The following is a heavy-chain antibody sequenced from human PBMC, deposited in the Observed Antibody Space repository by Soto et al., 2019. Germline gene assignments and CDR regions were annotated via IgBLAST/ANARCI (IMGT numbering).Heavy chain of an antibody. CDR2: IYHSGST. Sequence: SETLSLTCTVSGDSINSSSNWWSWVRQPPGKGLEWIGEIYHSGSTNYNPSLKSRVTISVDKSKNQFSLKLSSVTAADTAVYYCARVGLRSVSSGWYYFDYWGQGTLVTVSS. D-gene: IGHD6-19*01. CDR1: GDSINSSSNW. CDR3: ARVGLRSVSSGWYYFDY. V-gene: IGHV4-4*02. J-gene: IGHJ4*02.